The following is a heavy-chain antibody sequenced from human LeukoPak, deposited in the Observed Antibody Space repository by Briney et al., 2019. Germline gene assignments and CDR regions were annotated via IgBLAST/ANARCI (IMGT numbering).Heavy chain of an antibody. CDR2: ISSSSSYI. Sequence: GGSLRLSCAASGFTFSSYSMNWVRQAPGKGLEWVSSISSSSSYIYYADSVKGRFTISRDNAKNSLYLQMNSLRAEDTAVYYCARGPGGVGQRDFDYWGQGTLVTVSS. CDR3: ARGPGGVGQRDFDY. CDR1: GFTFSSYS. J-gene: IGHJ4*02. D-gene: IGHD2-8*02. V-gene: IGHV3-21*01.